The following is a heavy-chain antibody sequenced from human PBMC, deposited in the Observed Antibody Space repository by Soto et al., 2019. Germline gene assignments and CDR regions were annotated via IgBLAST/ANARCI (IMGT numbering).Heavy chain of an antibody. Sequence: QVQLQESGPGLVKPSETLSLTCTVSGGSISSYYWSWIRQPPGKGLEWIGYIYYSGSTNYNPSLKSRVTISVDTSKNQFSLKLSSVTAADTAVYYCARRYGFGSFDYWGQGTLVTVSS. CDR1: GGSISSYY. CDR3: ARRYGFGSFDY. J-gene: IGHJ4*02. D-gene: IGHD3-10*01. V-gene: IGHV4-59*08. CDR2: IYYSGST.